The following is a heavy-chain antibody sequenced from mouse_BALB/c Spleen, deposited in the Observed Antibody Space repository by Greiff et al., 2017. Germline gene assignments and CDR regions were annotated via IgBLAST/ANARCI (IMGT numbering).Heavy chain of an antibody. Sequence: VQLQQSGAELVKPGASVKLSCTASGFNFNDTYMQWVKQRPEQGLEWIVRIDPAYGNTKYDPKFPGKTTIAADTSSNTAYLQLSSLTSEDTAVYYCSIRFHYAVDYWGQGTSVTVPS. CDR2: IDPAYGNT. V-gene: IGHV14-3*02. CDR1: GFNFNDTY. D-gene: IGHD1-1*01. J-gene: IGHJ4*01. CDR3: SIRFHYAVDY.